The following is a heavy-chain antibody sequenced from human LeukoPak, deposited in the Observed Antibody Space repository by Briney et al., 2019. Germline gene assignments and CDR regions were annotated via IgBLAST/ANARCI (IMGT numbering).Heavy chain of an antibody. Sequence: ASVKVSCKASGYTFTGYYMRWVRQAPGQGLEWMGWINPNSGGTNYAQKFQGRVTMTRDTSISTAYMELSRLRSDDTAVYYCARDPGEGFGTLDYWGQGTLVTVSS. V-gene: IGHV1-2*02. CDR2: INPNSGGT. D-gene: IGHD3-10*01. CDR3: ARDPGEGFGTLDY. CDR1: GYTFTGYY. J-gene: IGHJ4*02.